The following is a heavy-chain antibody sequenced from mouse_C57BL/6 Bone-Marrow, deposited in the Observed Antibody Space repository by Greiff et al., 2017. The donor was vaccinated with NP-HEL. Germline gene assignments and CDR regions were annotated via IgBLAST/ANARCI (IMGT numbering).Heavy chain of an antibody. V-gene: IGHV1-81*01. J-gene: IGHJ4*01. CDR2: IYPRSGNT. Sequence: VKLMESGAELARPGASVKLSCKASGYTFTSYGISWVKQRTGQGLEWIGEIYPRSGNTYYNEKFKGKATLTADKSSSTAYMELRSLTSEDSAVYFCAGSYYDYDGAMDYWGQGTSVTVSS. CDR1: GYTFTSYG. D-gene: IGHD2-4*01. CDR3: AGSYYDYDGAMDY.